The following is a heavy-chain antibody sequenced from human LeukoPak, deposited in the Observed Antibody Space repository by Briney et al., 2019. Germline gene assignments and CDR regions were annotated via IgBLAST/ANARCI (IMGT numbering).Heavy chain of an antibody. J-gene: IGHJ5*02. CDR1: GFTFSSYG. D-gene: IGHD3-9*01. CDR3: ARGLRYFDWLLGGNWFDP. Sequence: PGGSLRLSCAASGFTFSSYGMHWVRQPPGKGLEWIGEINHSGSTNYNPSLKSRVTISVDTSKNQFSLKLSSVTAADTAVYYCARGLRYFDWLLGGNWFDPWGQGTLVTVSS. CDR2: INHSGST. V-gene: IGHV4-34*01.